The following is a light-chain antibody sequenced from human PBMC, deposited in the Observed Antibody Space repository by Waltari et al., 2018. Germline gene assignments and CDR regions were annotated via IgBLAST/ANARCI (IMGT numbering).Light chain of an antibody. CDR2: RAN. Sequence: TVVTQEPSVSVSPGGTVTPTCALSSFSLSPPSYVVSCQQTPGQAARKLVYRANARSSGVPARFCGASLGNTAALTITGAQADDESDYYCALYRGSGSWVFGGGTRLTVL. V-gene: IGLV8-61*01. J-gene: IGLJ3*02. CDR3: ALYRGSGSWV. CDR1: SFSLSPPSY.